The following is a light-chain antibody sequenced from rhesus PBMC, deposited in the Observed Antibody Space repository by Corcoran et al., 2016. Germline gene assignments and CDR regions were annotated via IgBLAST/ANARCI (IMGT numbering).Light chain of an antibody. V-gene: IGKV1-18*01. CDR3: QQGYNAPLT. CDR1: QDISSW. J-gene: IGKJ4*01. Sequence: DIQMTQSPSSLSASVGDKVTITCRASQDISSWLAWYQQKPGKAPNLLIYDASNLQSGVPSRFSGSGTGTDYTLTISSLQPEDFATYYGQQGYNAPLTFGGGTKVEIK. CDR2: DAS.